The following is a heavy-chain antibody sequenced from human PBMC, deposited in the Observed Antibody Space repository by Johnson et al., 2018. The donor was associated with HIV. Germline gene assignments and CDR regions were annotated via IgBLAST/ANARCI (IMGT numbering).Heavy chain of an antibody. CDR1: ELSFDSYS. CDR3: ARVGDGNKKNAFDI. V-gene: IGHV3-23*04. J-gene: IGHJ3*02. D-gene: IGHD5-24*01. CDR2: IIPSGTGT. Sequence: MLLVESGGGLVQPGGSLRLSCQASELSFDSYSMIWVRQAPGKGLEWVSGIIPSGTGTHYADSVEGLFTISRDNSKNTLFLQLGSLRAEDMAVYYCARVGDGNKKNAFDIWGQGTMVTVSS.